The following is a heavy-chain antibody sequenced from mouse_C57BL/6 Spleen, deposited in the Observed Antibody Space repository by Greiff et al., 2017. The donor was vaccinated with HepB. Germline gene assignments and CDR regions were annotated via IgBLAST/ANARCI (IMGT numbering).Heavy chain of an antibody. CDR3: AIRPRKTAQAFAY. CDR2: IHPSDSDT. J-gene: IGHJ3*01. Sequence: VQLQQPGAELVKPGASVKVSCKASGYTFTSYWMHWVKQRPGQGLEWIGRIHPSDSDTNYTQKFKGKATLTGDKSSSTAYMPLSSLTSEDAAVYYCAIRPRKTAQAFAYWGQGTLVTVSA. CDR1: GYTFTSYW. D-gene: IGHD3-2*02. V-gene: IGHV1-74*01.